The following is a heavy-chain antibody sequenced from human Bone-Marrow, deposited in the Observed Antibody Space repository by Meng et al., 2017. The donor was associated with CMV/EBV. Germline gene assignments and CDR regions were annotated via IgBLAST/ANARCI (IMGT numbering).Heavy chain of an antibody. D-gene: IGHD4-11*01. J-gene: IGHJ6*02. CDR1: GVSISSSSYY. V-gene: IGHV4-39*07. Sequence: SETLSLTCTVSGVSISSSSYYWGWIRQPPGKGLEWIVSIYYSGITYYNPSLKSRVTISVDTSKTQFSLKLSSVTDADTAVYYCARDQLITTYYYYGMDVWGQGTTVTVSS. CDR3: ARDQLITTYYYYGMDV. CDR2: IYYSGIT.